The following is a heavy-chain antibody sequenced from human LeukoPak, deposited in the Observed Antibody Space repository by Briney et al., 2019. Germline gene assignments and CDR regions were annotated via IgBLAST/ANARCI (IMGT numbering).Heavy chain of an antibody. Sequence: PGGSLRLSCAASGFTFSSYAMSWVRQAPGKGLEWLTFISYTGRDKYYADSVKGRFTTSRDNSKNTLYLQMNSLRAEDTALYYCARDSSMTPVTMDFDYWGQGTLVTVSS. J-gene: IGHJ4*02. CDR2: ISYTGRDK. CDR1: GFTFSSYA. CDR3: ARDSSMTPVTMDFDY. D-gene: IGHD4-17*01. V-gene: IGHV3-30*04.